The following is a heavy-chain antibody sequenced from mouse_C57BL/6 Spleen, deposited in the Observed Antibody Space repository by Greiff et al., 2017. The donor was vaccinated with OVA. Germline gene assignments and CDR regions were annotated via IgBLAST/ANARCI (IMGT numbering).Heavy chain of an antibody. CDR1: GYTFTSYS. J-gene: IGHJ1*03. CDR3: AREELRRGFDV. D-gene: IGHD2-12*01. CDR2: FDPNSGGT. Sequence: QVQLQQPGAELVKPGASVKLSCKASGYTFTSYSMHWVKQSPGRGLEWIGRFDPNSGGTKYNEKFKGKATLTVDKPSSTAYMQLSRLTSEDSAVYYCAREELRRGFDVWGTGTTVTVSS. V-gene: IGHV1-72*01.